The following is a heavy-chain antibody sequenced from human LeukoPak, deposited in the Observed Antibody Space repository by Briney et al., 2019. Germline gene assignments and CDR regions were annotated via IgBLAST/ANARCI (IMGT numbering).Heavy chain of an antibody. CDR2: ISGSGGST. CDR3: AKAGNYYDSLAAFDY. V-gene: IGHV3-23*01. J-gene: IGHJ4*02. D-gene: IGHD3-22*01. Sequence: GGSLRLSCTASGFTFSTYSMNWVRQAPGKGLEWVASISGSGGSTYYADSVKGRFTISRDNSKNTLYLQMNSLRAEDTAVHYCAKAGNYYDSLAAFDYWGQGTLVTVSS. CDR1: GFTFSTYS.